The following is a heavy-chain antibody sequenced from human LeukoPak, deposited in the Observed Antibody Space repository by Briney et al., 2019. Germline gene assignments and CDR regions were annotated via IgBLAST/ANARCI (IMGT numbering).Heavy chain of an antibody. CDR1: GFTFNKYE. V-gene: IGHV3-48*03. J-gene: IGHJ4*02. D-gene: IGHD2-21*01. Sequence: GGSLRLSCVASGFTFNKYEMNWVRQAPGKGLEWVSYISTSGSTKYYADSVKGRFTISSDNAKNSLYLQMNSLRAEDTAVYYCARGQLLRLEYFFDSWGQGTLVTVSS. CDR3: ARGQLLRLEYFFDS. CDR2: ISTSGSTK.